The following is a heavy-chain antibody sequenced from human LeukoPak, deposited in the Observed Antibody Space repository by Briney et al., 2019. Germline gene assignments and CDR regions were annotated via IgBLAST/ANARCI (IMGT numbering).Heavy chain of an antibody. CDR1: GGSISSYY. V-gene: IGHV4-59*01. CDR3: ARARRSTQDTLDY. Sequence: TSETLSLTCTVSGGSISSYYRSCIPHPPAKGLEWIGYIYYSGSTKYNPSLKSRVTISVDTSNIQFSLKLCYVTAADTAVYYCARARRSTQDTLDYWGQGTLVTASS. CDR2: IYYSGST. J-gene: IGHJ4*02. D-gene: IGHD5-18*01.